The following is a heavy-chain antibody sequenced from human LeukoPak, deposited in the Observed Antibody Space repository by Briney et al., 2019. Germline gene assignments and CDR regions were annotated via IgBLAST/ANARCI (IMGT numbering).Heavy chain of an antibody. CDR2: ISYDGSNK. J-gene: IGHJ4*02. CDR3: ARDGSQGPYSSSPRSFDY. V-gene: IGHV3-30-3*01. CDR1: GFTFSSYA. D-gene: IGHD6-13*01. Sequence: PGGSLRLSCAASGFTFSSYAMHWVRQAPGKGLEWVAVISYDGSNKYYADSVKGRFTISRDNSKNTLYLQMNSLRAEDTAVYYCARDGSQGPYSSSPRSFDYWGQGTLVTVSS.